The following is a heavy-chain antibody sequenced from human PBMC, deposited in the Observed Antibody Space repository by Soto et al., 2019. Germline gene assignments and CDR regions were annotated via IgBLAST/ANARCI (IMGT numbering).Heavy chain of an antibody. CDR2: VRSKAGGGTI. Sequence: VQLVESGGGLVKPGGSLRLSCAASGLTVSNAWMSWVRQAPGKGPEWVGRVRSKAGGGTIDYAAPVKGRFSISRDDSENALHLQMNSLTAEDTAVYYCTTRAYDTSSWGQGTLVTVSS. D-gene: IGHD3-3*01. CDR1: GLTVSNAW. J-gene: IGHJ5*02. CDR3: TTRAYDTSS. V-gene: IGHV3-15*01.